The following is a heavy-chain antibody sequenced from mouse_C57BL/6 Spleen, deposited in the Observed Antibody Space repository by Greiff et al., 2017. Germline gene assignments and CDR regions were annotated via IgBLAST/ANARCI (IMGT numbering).Heavy chain of an antibody. D-gene: IGHD1-1*01. J-gene: IGHJ2*01. V-gene: IGHV1-78*01. Sequence: VQLQQSDAELVKPGASVKISCKVSGYTFTDHTIHWMKQRPEQGLEWIGYIYPGDGSTKYNEQFKGKATLTADNSSSTAYMQLNSLTSEDSAVYCWARRRYGSTFDYWGQGTTLTVSS. CDR1: GYTFTDHT. CDR3: ARRRYGSTFDY. CDR2: IYPGDGST.